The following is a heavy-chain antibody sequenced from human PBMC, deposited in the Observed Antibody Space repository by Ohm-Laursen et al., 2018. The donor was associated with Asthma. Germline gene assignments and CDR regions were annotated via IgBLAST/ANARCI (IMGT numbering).Heavy chain of an antibody. D-gene: IGHD6-13*01. CDR1: GFTFSSHV. CDR2: IGPTGRAT. J-gene: IGHJ4*02. CDR3: AREYASSWYPCFDY. V-gene: IGHV3-23*01. Sequence: SLRLSCAASGFTFSSHVMSWVRQAPGKGLEWVAGIGPTGRATYYVDSVKGRFTISRDNSKNTLYLQMNSLRPEDTAVYYCAREYASSWYPCFDYWGQGTLVTVSS.